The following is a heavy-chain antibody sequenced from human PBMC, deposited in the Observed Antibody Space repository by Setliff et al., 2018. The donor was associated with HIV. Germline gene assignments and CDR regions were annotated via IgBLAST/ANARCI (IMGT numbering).Heavy chain of an antibody. J-gene: IGHJ4*02. D-gene: IGHD5-18*01. CDR3: ARQDSYSYGYNYFDY. Sequence: PSETLSLTCTVYGASISSSNSYWGWIRQPPGKGLEWIGSIYYSGSTYYNPSLKSRVTISVDTSKNQFSLKLSSVTAADTAVYYCARQDSYSYGYNYFDYWGQGTLVTVSS. CDR2: IYYSGST. CDR1: GASISSSNSY. V-gene: IGHV4-39*01.